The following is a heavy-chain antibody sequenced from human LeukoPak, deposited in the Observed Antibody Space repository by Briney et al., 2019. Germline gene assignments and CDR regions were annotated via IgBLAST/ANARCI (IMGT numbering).Heavy chain of an antibody. CDR1: GGSITSYH. D-gene: IGHD6-13*01. CDR2: IYYSWTT. CDR3: ARAAAVGYYFDF. J-gene: IGHJ4*02. V-gene: IGHV4-59*08. Sequence: SETLSLTCTVSGGSITSYHWSWMPQPPGKGLEGIGYIYYSWTTNYNPSLKRRVTISVDTSKNPFSLNPASVTAAATAVYYCARAAAVGYYFDFWGQGTLVTVSS.